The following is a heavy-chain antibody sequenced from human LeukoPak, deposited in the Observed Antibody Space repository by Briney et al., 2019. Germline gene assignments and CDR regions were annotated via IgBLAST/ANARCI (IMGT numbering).Heavy chain of an antibody. D-gene: IGHD1-26*01. CDR2: IYYSGST. Sequence: SETLSLTCTVSGGSISSSSYYWGWIRQPPGKGLEWIGSIYYSGSTYYNPSLKSRVTMSVDTSKNQFSLKLSSVTAADTAVYYCARDSSLAIDPWGQGTLVTVSS. J-gene: IGHJ5*02. V-gene: IGHV4-39*07. CDR1: GGSISSSSYY. CDR3: ARDSSLAIDP.